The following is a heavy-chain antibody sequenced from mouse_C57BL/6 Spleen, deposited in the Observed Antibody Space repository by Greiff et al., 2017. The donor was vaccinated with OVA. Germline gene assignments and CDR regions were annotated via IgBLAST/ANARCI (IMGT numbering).Heavy chain of an antibody. V-gene: IGHV1-82*01. CDR3: ARRENWDVGYAMDY. D-gene: IGHD4-1*01. J-gene: IGHJ4*01. CDR2: IYPGDGDT. CDR1: GYAFSSSW. Sequence: VQLQQSGPELVKPGASVKISCKASGYAFSSSWMNWVKQRPGKGLEWIGRIYPGDGDTNYNGKFKGKATLTADKSSSTAYMQLSSLTSEDSAVYFCARRENWDVGYAMDYWGQGTSVTVSS.